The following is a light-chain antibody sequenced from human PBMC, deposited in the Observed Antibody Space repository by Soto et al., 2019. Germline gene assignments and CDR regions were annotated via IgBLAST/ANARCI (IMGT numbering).Light chain of an antibody. Sequence: SALTQPPSVSGSPGQSVTISCTGTSSDVGSYNRVSWYQQPPGTAPKLMIYEVSNRPSGVPDRFSGSKSGNTASLTISGLQAADEADYYCSSYTSTSTYVFGTGTKLAVL. V-gene: IGLV2-18*02. J-gene: IGLJ1*01. CDR2: EVS. CDR3: SSYTSTSTYV. CDR1: SSDVGSYNR.